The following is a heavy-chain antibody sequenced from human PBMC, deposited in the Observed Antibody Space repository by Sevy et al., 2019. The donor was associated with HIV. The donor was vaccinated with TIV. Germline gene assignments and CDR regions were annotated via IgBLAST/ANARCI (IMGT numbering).Heavy chain of an antibody. CDR3: ATYDFWSGSVVDY. V-gene: IGHV4-38-2*02. D-gene: IGHD3-3*01. J-gene: IGHJ4*02. Sequence: TLSLTCTVSGYSITTDYYWGWIRQPPGKGLEWIGSIYRSGSTYYNPSLKSRVSMSVDSSKNQLSLKLRSVTAADTAVYFCATYDFWSGSVVDYWGRGTLVTVSS. CDR1: GYSITTDYY. CDR2: IYRSGST.